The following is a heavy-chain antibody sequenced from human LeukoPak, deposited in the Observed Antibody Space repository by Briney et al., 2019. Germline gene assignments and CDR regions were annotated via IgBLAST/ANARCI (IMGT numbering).Heavy chain of an antibody. Sequence: SQTLSLTCTVSGGSISSGDYYWSWIRQPPGKGLEWIGYIYNSGSTYYNPSLKSRVSISVDTSKNQFSLKLSSVTAADTAVYYCARGARAGYNLEPFDYWGQGTLVTVSS. CDR1: GGSISSGDYY. CDR2: IYNSGST. D-gene: IGHD5-24*01. CDR3: ARGARAGYNLEPFDY. V-gene: IGHV4-30-4*01. J-gene: IGHJ4*02.